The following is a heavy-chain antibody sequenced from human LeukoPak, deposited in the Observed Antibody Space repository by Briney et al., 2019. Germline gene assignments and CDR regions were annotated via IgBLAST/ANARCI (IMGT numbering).Heavy chain of an antibody. D-gene: IGHD1-26*01. J-gene: IGHJ3*02. V-gene: IGHV1-69*04. Sequence: GASVKVSCKASGGTLSSYAISWVRQAPGQGLEWMGRIIPILGIANYAQKFQGRVTITADKPTSTAYMELSSLRSEDTAVYYCARAGATQLSFVVGAFDIWGQGTMVTVSS. CDR1: GGTLSSYA. CDR2: IIPILGIA. CDR3: ARAGATQLSFVVGAFDI.